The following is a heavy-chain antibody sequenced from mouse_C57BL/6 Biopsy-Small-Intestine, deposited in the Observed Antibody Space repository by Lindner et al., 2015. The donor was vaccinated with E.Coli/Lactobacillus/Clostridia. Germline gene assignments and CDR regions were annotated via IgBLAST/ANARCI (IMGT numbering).Heavy chain of an antibody. CDR3: ARGDGFAY. CDR2: IYPGDGDT. J-gene: IGHJ3*01. Sequence: VQLQRSGPELVKPGASVKISCKASGYAFSSSWMNWVKQRPGKGLEWIGRIYPGDGDTNYNGKFKGKATLTADKSSSTAYMQLSSLTSEDSAVYFCARGDGFAYWGQGTLVTVSA. V-gene: IGHV1-82*01. D-gene: IGHD3-3*01. CDR1: GYAFSSSW.